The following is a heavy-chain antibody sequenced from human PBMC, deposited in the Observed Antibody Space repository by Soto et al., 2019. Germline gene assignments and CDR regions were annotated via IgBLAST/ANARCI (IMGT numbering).Heavy chain of an antibody. J-gene: IGHJ6*03. Sequence: PSETLSLTCAVSSGSISSSNWWSWVRQPPGKGLEWIGEIYHSGSTNYNPSLKSRVTISVDKSKNQFSLKLSSVTAADTAVYYCARVSRVLLWFGESRYYYYMDVWGKGTTVTVSS. CDR2: IYHSGST. CDR1: SGSISSSNW. CDR3: ARVSRVLLWFGESRYYYYMDV. V-gene: IGHV4-4*02. D-gene: IGHD3-10*01.